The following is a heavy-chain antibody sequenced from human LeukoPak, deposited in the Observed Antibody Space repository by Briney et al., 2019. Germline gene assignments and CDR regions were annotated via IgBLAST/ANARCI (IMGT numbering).Heavy chain of an antibody. V-gene: IGHV4-39*07. Sequence: SETLSLTCTVSGGSISSTSHYWSWIRQPPGKGLEWIGSMHYSGYTYYNPSLKSRLSISVDTSKNQFSLKLTSVTAADTAVYYCAGDYGSGSYRFDHWGQGTLVTVSS. CDR2: MHYSGYT. J-gene: IGHJ4*02. CDR1: GGSISSTSHY. CDR3: AGDYGSGSYRFDH. D-gene: IGHD3-10*01.